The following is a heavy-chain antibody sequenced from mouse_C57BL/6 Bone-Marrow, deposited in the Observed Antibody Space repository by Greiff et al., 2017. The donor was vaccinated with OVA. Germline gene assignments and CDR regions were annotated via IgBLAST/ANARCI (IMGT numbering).Heavy chain of an antibody. D-gene: IGHD2-3*01. V-gene: IGHV1-55*01. J-gene: IGHJ4*01. CDR2: IYPGSGST. CDR3: AGALYDGYYEGYYAMDY. Sequence: QVQLQQPGAELVKPGASVKMSCKASGYTFTSYWITWVKQRPGQGLEWIGDIYPGSGSTNYNEKFKSKATLTVDTSSSTAYMQLSSLTSEDSAVYYCAGALYDGYYEGYYAMDYWGQGTSVTVSS. CDR1: GYTFTSYW.